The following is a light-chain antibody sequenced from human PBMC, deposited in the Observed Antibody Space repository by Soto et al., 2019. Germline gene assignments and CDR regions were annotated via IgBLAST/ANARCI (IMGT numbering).Light chain of an antibody. J-gene: IGLJ3*02. Sequence: ALTQPASVSGSPGQSITVSCTGTSSDIGSYNLVSWYQHHPGKAPKLMIYAVSKRPSGVSSRFSGSKSGNTASLTISGLQAEDEADYFCCSYAGSSTLLFGGGTKLTVL. V-gene: IGLV2-23*02. CDR2: AVS. CDR3: CSYAGSSTLL. CDR1: SSDIGSYNL.